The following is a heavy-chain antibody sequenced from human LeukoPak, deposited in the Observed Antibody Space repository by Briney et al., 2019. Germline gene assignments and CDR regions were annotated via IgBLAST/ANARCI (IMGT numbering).Heavy chain of an antibody. V-gene: IGHV4-59*01. CDR1: GGSISSYY. CDR3: ARGGYYGSGNDFRFDP. CDR2: IHYTGST. Sequence: SETLSLTCTVSGGSISSYYWSWIRQPPGKGLECIGYIHYTGSTNYNASLKSRVTISVDTSKNQFSLKLNSVTAADTAVYYCARGGYYGSGNDFRFDPWGQGTLVTVPS. J-gene: IGHJ5*02. D-gene: IGHD3-10*01.